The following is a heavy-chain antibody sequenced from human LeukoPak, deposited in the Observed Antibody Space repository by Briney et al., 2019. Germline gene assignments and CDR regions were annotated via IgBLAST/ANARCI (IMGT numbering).Heavy chain of an antibody. CDR2: ISPDGSKD. CDR3: AMSASNGDQDFDY. V-gene: IGHV3-30*01. Sequence: GRSLRLSCAASGFTLSTYVFHWVPQAPGKGREWVGLISPDGSKDLYSDSLKGRFTISRRNSQNTLYLQMDSLRGEDAALYYCAMSASNGDQDFDYWGQGTLVTVSS. D-gene: IGHD2-8*01. CDR1: GFTLSTYV. J-gene: IGHJ4*02.